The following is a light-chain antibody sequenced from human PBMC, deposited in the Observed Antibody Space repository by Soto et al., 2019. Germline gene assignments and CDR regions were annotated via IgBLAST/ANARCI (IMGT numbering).Light chain of an antibody. CDR2: DAS. CDR3: QQRSTWPLLT. J-gene: IGKJ4*01. Sequence: EIVLTQSPATLSLSPGERATLSCRASQSVSSYLAWYQQKPGQAPRLLIYDASNRVTGIPARFSGSGSGTDFTLTISSLEPEDFAVYYCQQRSTWPLLTFGGGTKVEIK. V-gene: IGKV3-11*01. CDR1: QSVSSY.